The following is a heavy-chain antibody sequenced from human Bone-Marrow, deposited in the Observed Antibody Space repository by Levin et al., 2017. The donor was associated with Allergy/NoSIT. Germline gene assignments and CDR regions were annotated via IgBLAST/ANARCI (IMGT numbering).Heavy chain of an antibody. CDR1: GNSVSSGYY. J-gene: IGHJ6*02. Sequence: PSETLSLTCAVSGNSVSSGYYWGWIRQSPGEGLEWIATVRHTGNTYYNPSLMSRVTIFMDTAKNEFFLNLTSVTPADTAIYYCARDGSGALDVWGQGTKVTVSS. CDR3: ARDGSGALDV. V-gene: IGHV4-38-2*02. D-gene: IGHD3-10*01. CDR2: VRHTGNT.